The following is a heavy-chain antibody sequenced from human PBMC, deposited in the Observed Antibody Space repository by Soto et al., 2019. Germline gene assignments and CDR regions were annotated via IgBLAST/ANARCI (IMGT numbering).Heavy chain of an antibody. V-gene: IGHV1-18*04. CDR3: ARAPGSSSRPPVFDY. Sequence: ASVKVSCKASGDTFTSNGISWVRQAPGQGLEWLAWISIYNGNTQYAQKVQGRVTMTTDTSTNTAYMELRSLRSDDTAVYYCARAPGSSSRPPVFDYWGQGTLVTVSS. D-gene: IGHD6-6*01. CDR1: GDTFTSNG. CDR2: ISIYNGNT. J-gene: IGHJ4*02.